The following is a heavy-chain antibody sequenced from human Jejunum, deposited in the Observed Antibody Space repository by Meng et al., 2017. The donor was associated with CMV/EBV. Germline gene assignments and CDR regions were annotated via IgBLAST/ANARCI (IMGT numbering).Heavy chain of an antibody. CDR3: ARDHAWGADY. Sequence: CKASGGTLSSNTISWVRQAPGQGLEWMGWIKPNSGDTNYAQNFQGRVTMTSDSSFNTAYMELSRLTSDDTAVYYCARDHAWGADYWGQGTLVTVSS. V-gene: IGHV1-2*02. D-gene: IGHD7-27*01. CDR2: IKPNSGDT. J-gene: IGHJ4*02. CDR1: GGTLSSNT.